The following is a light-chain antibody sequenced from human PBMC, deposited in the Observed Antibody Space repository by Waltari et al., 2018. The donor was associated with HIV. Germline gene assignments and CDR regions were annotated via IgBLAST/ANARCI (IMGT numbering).Light chain of an antibody. V-gene: IGLV2-14*01. Sequence: QSALTQPASVSGSPGQSITISCTGTSSDVGAYNYVSWYQQHPGKAPKVMNYEVSNRPSGVSIRFSGSKSGNTASLTISGLQTEDEAHYYCSSYTSTTTLLFGGGTKLSVL. CDR1: SSDVGAYNY. CDR3: SSYTSTTTLL. J-gene: IGLJ2*01. CDR2: EVS.